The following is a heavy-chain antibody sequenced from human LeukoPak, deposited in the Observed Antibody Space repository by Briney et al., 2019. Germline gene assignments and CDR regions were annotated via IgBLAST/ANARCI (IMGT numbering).Heavy chain of an antibody. CDR2: ISSSSSYI. V-gene: IGHV3-21*01. J-gene: IGHJ4*02. Sequence: PGGSLRLSCAASGFTFSSYSMTWVRQAPGKGLEGVSSISSSSSYIYYADSVKGRFTISRDNAKNSLYLQMNSLRAEDTAVYYCARWGYYDSSGPSPEGYWGQGTLVIVSS. CDR3: ARWGYYDSSGPSPEGY. CDR1: GFTFSSYS. D-gene: IGHD3-22*01.